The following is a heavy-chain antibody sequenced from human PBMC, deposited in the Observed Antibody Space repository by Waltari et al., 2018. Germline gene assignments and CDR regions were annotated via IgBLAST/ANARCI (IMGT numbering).Heavy chain of an antibody. Sequence: QVQLQESGPGLVKPSETLSLTCTVSGGSISSYYWSWIRQPPGKGLEWIGYNYYSGSTNSNPSLKSRVTISVDTSKNQFSLKLSSVTAADTAVYYCARGSRLPTVTTRGYYYYGMDVWGQGTTVTVSS. CDR3: ARGSRLPTVTTRGYYYYGMDV. D-gene: IGHD4-4*01. J-gene: IGHJ6*02. V-gene: IGHV4-59*01. CDR1: GGSISSYY. CDR2: NYYSGST.